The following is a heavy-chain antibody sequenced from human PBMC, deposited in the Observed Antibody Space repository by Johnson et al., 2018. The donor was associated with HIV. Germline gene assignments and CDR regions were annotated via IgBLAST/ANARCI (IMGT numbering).Heavy chain of an antibody. J-gene: IGHJ3*02. V-gene: IGHV3-30*04. CDR2: ISYDGSNQ. CDR3: ARVRLPDAFDI. CDR1: GFTFSSYA. Sequence: QVQLVESGGGVVQPGRSLRLSCAASGFTFSSYAMHWVRQAPGKGLEWVAVISYDGSNQYYADSVKGRFTISRDNSKNTRYLQMNSLRAEDTAVYYCARVRLPDAFDIWGQGTMVTVSS.